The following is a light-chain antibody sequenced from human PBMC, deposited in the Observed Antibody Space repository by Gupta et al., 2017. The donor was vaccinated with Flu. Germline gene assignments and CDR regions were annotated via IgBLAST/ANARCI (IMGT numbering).Light chain of an antibody. CDR1: QNVLNSF. V-gene: IGKV3-20*01. J-gene: IGKJ1*01. Sequence: EIVLTQSPGTLSLSPGERATLSCRASQNVLNSFLAWYQQKPGQAPRLLIYDASNRVPGIPDRFGGRGSGTXFTRTIXRLEPEASAVYYWQQYVSEPQTFGXGTKVEVK. CDR3: QQYVSEPQT. CDR2: DAS.